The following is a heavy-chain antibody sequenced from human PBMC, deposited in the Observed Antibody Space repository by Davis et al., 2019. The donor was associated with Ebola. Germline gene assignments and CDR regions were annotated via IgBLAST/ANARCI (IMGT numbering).Heavy chain of an antibody. CDR1: GYTFSGYW. Sequence: GGSLRLSCAASGYTFSGYWMHWVRQAPGKGLEWVAVIWYDGSNKYYADSVKGRFTISRDNSKNTLYLQVNSLRAEDTALYYCARLACTSSSCYTGNYYYYYGVDVWGQGTTVTVSS. D-gene: IGHD2-2*02. J-gene: IGHJ6*02. CDR3: ARLACTSSSCYTGNYYYYYGVDV. V-gene: IGHV3-33*08. CDR2: IWYDGSNK.